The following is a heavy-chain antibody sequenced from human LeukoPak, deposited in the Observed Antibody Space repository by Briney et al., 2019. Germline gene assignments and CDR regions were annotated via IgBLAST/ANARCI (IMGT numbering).Heavy chain of an antibody. V-gene: IGHV4-34*01. J-gene: IGHJ4*02. D-gene: IGHD4-23*01. CDR1: GGSFSGCY. CDR2: INHSGST. Sequence: PSETLSLTCAVYGGSFSGCYWSWIRQPPGKGLEWIGEINHSGSTNYNPSLKSRVTISVDTSKNQFSLKLSSVTAADTAVYYCARGFDYGGRTVDYWGQGTLVTVSS. CDR3: ARGFDYGGRTVDY.